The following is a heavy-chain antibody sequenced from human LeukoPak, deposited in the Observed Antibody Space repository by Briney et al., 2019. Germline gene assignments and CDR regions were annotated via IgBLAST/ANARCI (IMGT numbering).Heavy chain of an antibody. Sequence: GGSLRLSCETSDFAFSNYAMSWVRQAPGKGLEWVSAISGSGGSTYYADSVKGRFTISRDNSKNTLYLQMNSLRAEDTAVYYCAKSRSSLLYYFDYWGQGTLVTVSS. D-gene: IGHD6-6*01. J-gene: IGHJ4*02. V-gene: IGHV3-23*01. CDR2: ISGSGGST. CDR3: AKSRSSLLYYFDY. CDR1: DFAFSNYA.